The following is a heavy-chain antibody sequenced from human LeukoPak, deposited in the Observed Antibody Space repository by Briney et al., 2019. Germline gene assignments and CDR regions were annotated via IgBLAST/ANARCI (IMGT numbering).Heavy chain of an antibody. D-gene: IGHD3-22*01. CDR2: IVVGSGNT. J-gene: IGHJ4*02. Sequence: SVKVSCKASGFTFTSSAVQWVRQARGQRLEWTGWIVVGSGNTNYAQKFQERVTITRDMSTSTAYMELSSLRSEDTAVYYYAADGGGRAYYYDSSGYPLSFDYWGQGTLVTVSS. V-gene: IGHV1-58*01. CDR1: GFTFTSSA. CDR3: AADGGGRAYYYDSSGYPLSFDY.